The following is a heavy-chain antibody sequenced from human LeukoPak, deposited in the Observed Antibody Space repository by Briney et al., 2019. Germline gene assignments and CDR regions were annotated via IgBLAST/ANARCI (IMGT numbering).Heavy chain of an antibody. J-gene: IGHJ4*02. CDR3: ARDYGNVVDY. Sequence: GGSLILSCAVSGFTFSSYSMNWVRQAPGKGLEWVSYISSSSSTIYYADSVKGRFTISRDNAKNSLYLQMNSLRAEDTAVYYCARDYGNVVDYWGQGTLVTVSS. CDR2: ISSSSSTI. V-gene: IGHV3-48*01. D-gene: IGHD3-10*01. CDR1: GFTFSSYS.